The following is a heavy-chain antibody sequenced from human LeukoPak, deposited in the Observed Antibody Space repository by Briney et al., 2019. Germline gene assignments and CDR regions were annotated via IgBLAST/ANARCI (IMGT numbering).Heavy chain of an antibody. CDR2: ISYDGSNK. J-gene: IGHJ4*02. CDR3: AKDEIGAVAGLIDY. CDR1: GFTFSSYG. D-gene: IGHD6-19*01. V-gene: IGHV3-30*18. Sequence: GGSLRLSCAASGFTFSSYGMYRVRQAPGKGLGWVALISYDGSNKYYADSVKGRFTISRDNSKNTLYLQMNSLRAEDTAVYYCAKDEIGAVAGLIDYWGQGTLVTVSS.